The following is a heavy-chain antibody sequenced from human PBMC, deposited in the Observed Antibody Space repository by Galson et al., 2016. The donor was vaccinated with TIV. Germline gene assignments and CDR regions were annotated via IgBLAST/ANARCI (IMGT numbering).Heavy chain of an antibody. CDR3: ARDLSPETTTPFDY. D-gene: IGHD4-17*01. J-gene: IGHJ4*02. V-gene: IGHV1-46*01. CDR1: GYTFTRYY. CDR2: IDPSGGST. Sequence: SVKVSCKASGYTFTRYYMHWMRQAPGQGLEWMGVIDPSGGSTTYAQKFQGRVTMTRGTSTSTVYMELSSLTSEDTAVYYCARDLSPETTTPFDYWGQGTLVTVSS.